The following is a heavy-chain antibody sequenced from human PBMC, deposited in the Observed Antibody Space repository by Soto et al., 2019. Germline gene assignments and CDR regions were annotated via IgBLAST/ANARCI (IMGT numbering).Heavy chain of an antibody. J-gene: IGHJ6*02. CDR1: GGSFSGYY. D-gene: IGHD3-10*01. Sequence: SETLSLTCAVYGGSFSGYYWSWIRQPPGKGLEWIGEINHSGSTNYNPSLKSRVTISVDTSKNQFSLKLSSVTAADTAVYYCARPYYGSGSYHHYGMDVWGQGTTVTVSS. CDR3: ARPYYGSGSYHHYGMDV. CDR2: INHSGST. V-gene: IGHV4-34*01.